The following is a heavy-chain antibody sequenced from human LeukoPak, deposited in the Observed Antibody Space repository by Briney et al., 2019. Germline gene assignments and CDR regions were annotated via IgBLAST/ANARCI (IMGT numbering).Heavy chain of an antibody. CDR3: AKAYGSGNYHNYFDY. Sequence: GGSLRLSCAASGFTFSSYEMNWVRQAPGKGLEWVSYISSSGSTIYYADSVKGRFTSSRDNSKNTLYLQMNSLRAEDTAVYYCAKAYGSGNYHNYFDYWGQGTLVTVSS. J-gene: IGHJ4*02. D-gene: IGHD3-10*01. CDR2: ISSSGSTI. CDR1: GFTFSSYE. V-gene: IGHV3-48*03.